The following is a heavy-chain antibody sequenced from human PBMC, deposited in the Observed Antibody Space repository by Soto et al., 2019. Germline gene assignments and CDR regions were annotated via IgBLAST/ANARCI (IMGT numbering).Heavy chain of an antibody. CDR2: IYYSGST. V-gene: IGHV4-61*01. CDR1: GGSVSSGSYY. D-gene: IGHD5-18*01. Sequence: NPSETLSLTCTVSGGSVSSGSYYWSWIRQPPGKGLEWIGYIYYSGSTNYNPSLKSRVTISVDTSKNQFSLKLSSVTAADTAVYYCARVDTAMVMRRFDPWGQGTLVTVSS. J-gene: IGHJ5*02. CDR3: ARVDTAMVMRRFDP.